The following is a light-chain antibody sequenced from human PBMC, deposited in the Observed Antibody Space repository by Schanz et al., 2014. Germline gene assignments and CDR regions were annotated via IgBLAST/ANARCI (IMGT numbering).Light chain of an antibody. CDR2: EVS. CDR1: SSDAGGYDY. Sequence: QSALTQPPSASGSPGQSVTVSCTGTSSDAGGYDYVSWYQQLPGKAPKLMIYEVSKRPSGVPDRFSGSKSGNTASLTVSGLQAEDEADYYCNSYAGSNNVIFGGGTKLTVL. CDR3: NSYAGSNNVI. J-gene: IGLJ2*01. V-gene: IGLV2-8*01.